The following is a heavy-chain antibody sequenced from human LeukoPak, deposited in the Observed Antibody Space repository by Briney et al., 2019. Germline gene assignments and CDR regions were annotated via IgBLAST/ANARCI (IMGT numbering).Heavy chain of an antibody. CDR1: GYTFTGYY. J-gene: IGHJ6*03. Sequence: GASVKVSCKASGYTFTGYYMHWVRQAPGQGLEWMGWINPNSGGTNYAQKFQGRATMTRDTSISTAYMELSRLRSDDTAVYYCARDRNVVAADYMDVWGKGTTVTVSS. D-gene: IGHD2-15*01. CDR3: ARDRNVVAADYMDV. V-gene: IGHV1-2*02. CDR2: INPNSGGT.